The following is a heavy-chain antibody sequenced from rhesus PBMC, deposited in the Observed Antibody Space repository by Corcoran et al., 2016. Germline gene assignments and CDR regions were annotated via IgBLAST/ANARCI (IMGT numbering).Heavy chain of an antibody. D-gene: IGHD1-14*01. Sequence: EVQLVEAGGGVVQPGGSLRLSCAASGFTFDDYAMHWVRQAPVKGLEWVSGISWSGGSTYYADSVKGHFTISRDNAKNSLYLQMGSLRAEDTALYYCARATTVYGLDSWGQGVVVTISS. J-gene: IGHJ6*01. CDR1: GFTFDDYA. CDR2: ISWSGGST. CDR3: ARATTVYGLDS. V-gene: IGHV3-201*01.